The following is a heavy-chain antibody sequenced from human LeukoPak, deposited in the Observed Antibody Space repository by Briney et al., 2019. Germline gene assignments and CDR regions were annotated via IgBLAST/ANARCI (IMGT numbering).Heavy chain of an antibody. CDR3: AKVGLAAAGIFDY. V-gene: IGHV1-69*01. CDR1: GGTFSSYA. D-gene: IGHD6-13*01. CDR2: IIPIFGTA. J-gene: IGHJ4*02. Sequence: SVKVSCKASGGTFSSYAISWVRQAPGQGLEWMGGIIPIFGTANYAQKFQGRVTITADESTSTAYMELSSLRSEDTAVYYCAKVGLAAAGIFDYWGQGTLVTVSS.